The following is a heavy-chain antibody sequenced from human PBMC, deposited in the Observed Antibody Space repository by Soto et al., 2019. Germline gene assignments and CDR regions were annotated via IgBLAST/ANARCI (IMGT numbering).Heavy chain of an antibody. CDR3: ASGESIAARDGYYYYGMDV. D-gene: IGHD6-6*01. CDR1: GFTFSDYY. Sequence: ESGGGLVKPGGSLRLSCAASGFTFSDYYMSWIRQAPGKGLEWVSYISSSSSYTNYADSVKGRFTISRDNAKNSLYLQMNSLRAEDTAVYYCASGESIAARDGYYYYGMDVWGQGTTVTVSS. V-gene: IGHV3-11*06. CDR2: ISSSSSYT. J-gene: IGHJ6*02.